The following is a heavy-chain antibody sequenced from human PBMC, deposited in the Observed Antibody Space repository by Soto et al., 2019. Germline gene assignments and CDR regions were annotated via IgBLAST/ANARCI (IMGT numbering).Heavy chain of an antibody. CDR1: GGTFSSYA. CDR2: IIPIFGTA. CDR3: ARGGREGYKYYFDY. D-gene: IGHD5-12*01. Sequence: QVQLGQSGAEVKKPGSSVKVSCKASGGTFSSYAISWVRQAPGQGLEWMGGIIPIFGTANYAQKFQGRVTITADESTSTAYLELSSLRSEDTALYYCARGGREGYKYYFDYWCQGTLVTVSS. J-gene: IGHJ4*02. V-gene: IGHV1-69*01.